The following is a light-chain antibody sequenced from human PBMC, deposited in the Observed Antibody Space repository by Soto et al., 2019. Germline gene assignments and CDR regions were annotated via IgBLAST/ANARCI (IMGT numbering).Light chain of an antibody. CDR3: SSYTSSSTLYV. V-gene: IGLV2-14*01. Sequence: QSVLTQPASVSGSPGQSITISCTGTSSDVGGYNYVSWYQQHPGKAPKLMIYEVSNRPSGVSNRFSGSKSGNTASLTISGLQAEDEADYYCSSYTSSSTLYVFGTGTKVPVL. J-gene: IGLJ1*01. CDR2: EVS. CDR1: SSDVGGYNY.